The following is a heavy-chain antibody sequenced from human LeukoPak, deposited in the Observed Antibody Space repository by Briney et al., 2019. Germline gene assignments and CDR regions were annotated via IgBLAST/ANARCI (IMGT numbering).Heavy chain of an antibody. CDR2: IKSSSDDGTA. CDR3: TTDDDGGLGH. V-gene: IGHV3-15*01. J-gene: IGHJ4*02. D-gene: IGHD3-16*01. Sequence: PGGSLSLSCAASRLSFSKACMSWLRQAPGKGRVWVWRIKSSSDDGTAVYTEPVKGRFTISRDDSKDTLYLQMNGLKTEDTAVYYCTTDDDGGLGHLGQGTLVTVSA. CDR1: RLSFSKAC.